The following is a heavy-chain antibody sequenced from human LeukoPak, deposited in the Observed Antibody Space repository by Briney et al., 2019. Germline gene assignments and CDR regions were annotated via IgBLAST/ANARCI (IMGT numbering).Heavy chain of an antibody. CDR2: INHSGST. Sequence: SETLSLTCAVYGGSFSGYYWSWIRQPSGKGLEWIGEINHSGSTNYNPSLKSRVTISVDTSKNQFSLKLSSVTAADTAVYYCAGPPITMVRGVIGPLDAFDIWGQGTMVTVSS. J-gene: IGHJ3*02. CDR1: GGSFSGYY. D-gene: IGHD3-10*01. V-gene: IGHV4-34*01. CDR3: AGPPITMVRGVIGPLDAFDI.